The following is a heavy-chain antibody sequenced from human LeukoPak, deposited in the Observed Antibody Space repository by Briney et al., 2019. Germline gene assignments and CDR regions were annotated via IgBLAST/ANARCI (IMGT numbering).Heavy chain of an antibody. Sequence: MGWISAYNGNTNYAQKLQGRVTMTTDTSTSTAYMELRSLRSDDTAVYYCARDFKVAGTIDYWGQGTLVTVSS. J-gene: IGHJ4*02. CDR2: ISAYNGNT. D-gene: IGHD6-19*01. CDR3: ARDFKVAGTIDY. V-gene: IGHV1-18*01.